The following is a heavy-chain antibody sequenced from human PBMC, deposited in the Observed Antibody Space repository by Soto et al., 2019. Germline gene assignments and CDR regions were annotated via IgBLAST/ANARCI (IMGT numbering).Heavy chain of an antibody. CDR2: IIPIFGTA. V-gene: IGHV1-69*13. Sequence: GASVKVSCKASGGTFSSYAISWVRQAPGQGLEWMGGIIPIFGTANYAQKFQGRVTITADESTSTAYMELSSLRSEDTAVYYCARTAYDSSGYYFLPDYYYYYYGMDVWGQGTTVTVSS. J-gene: IGHJ6*02. CDR3: ARTAYDSSGYYFLPDYYYYYYGMDV. CDR1: GGTFSSYA. D-gene: IGHD3-22*01.